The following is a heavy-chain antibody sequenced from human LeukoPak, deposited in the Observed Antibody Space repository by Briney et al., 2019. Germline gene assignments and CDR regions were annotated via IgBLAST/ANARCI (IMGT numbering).Heavy chain of an antibody. D-gene: IGHD1-14*01. Sequence: SETLSLTCAVYGGSFSGYYWSWIRQPPGKGLEWIGEINHSGSTNYNPSLKSRVTISVDTSKNQFSLKLSSVTAADTAVYYCASSGTRYYYYGMDVWGQGTTVTVSS. CDR2: INHSGST. J-gene: IGHJ6*02. CDR3: ASSGTRYYYYGMDV. CDR1: GGSFSGYY. V-gene: IGHV4-34*01.